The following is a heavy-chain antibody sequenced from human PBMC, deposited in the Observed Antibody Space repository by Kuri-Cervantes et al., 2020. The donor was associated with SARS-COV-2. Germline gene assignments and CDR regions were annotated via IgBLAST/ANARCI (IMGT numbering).Heavy chain of an antibody. CDR1: GDMCTDDW. J-gene: IGHJ4*02. CDR3: AKGPWFGELLY. Sequence: ETLSLTCAASGDMCTDDWMRWVRQAPGKGLEWVSAISGSGGSTYYADSVKGRFTISRDNSKNTLYLQINSLRAEDTAVYYCAKGPWFGELLYWGQGTLVTVSS. CDR2: ISGSGGST. D-gene: IGHD3-10*01. V-gene: IGHV3-23*01.